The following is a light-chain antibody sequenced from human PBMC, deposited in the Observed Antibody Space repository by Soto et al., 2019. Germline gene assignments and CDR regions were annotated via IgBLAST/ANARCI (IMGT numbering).Light chain of an antibody. CDR2: GAS. Sequence: EIVLPQSPGTLSLSPGERASLSCRASQSVSRNSLVWYQQKPGQAPRLIISGASSRATGIPDRFSVMWSGTDFTLTISRLEPEDFSVYYCQQYGSTPLTFGGGTKVDIK. V-gene: IGKV3-20*01. CDR1: QSVSRNS. CDR3: QQYGSTPLT. J-gene: IGKJ4*01.